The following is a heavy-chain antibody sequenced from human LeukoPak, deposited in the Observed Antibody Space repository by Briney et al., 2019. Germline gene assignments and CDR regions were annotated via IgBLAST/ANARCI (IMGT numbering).Heavy chain of an antibody. Sequence: PGGSLRLSCAASGFTFSSYSMNWVRQAPGEGLEWLSSISSSSTYIYYADSVKGRFTISRDNAKNSLYLQMTSLRAEDTAVYYCVRNPVVVVAANSGYYYYGMDVWGQGTTVTVSS. J-gene: IGHJ6*02. V-gene: IGHV3-21*01. CDR1: GFTFSSYS. D-gene: IGHD2-15*01. CDR2: ISSSSTYI. CDR3: VRNPVVVVAANSGYYYYGMDV.